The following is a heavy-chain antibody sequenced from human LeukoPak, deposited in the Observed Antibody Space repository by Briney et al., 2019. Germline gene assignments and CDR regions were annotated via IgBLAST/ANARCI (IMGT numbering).Heavy chain of an antibody. D-gene: IGHD3-10*01. Sequence: GGSLRLSCAASGFTFSGYSMSWVRQAPGKGLEWVAVISSDGSNIFYGDSVKGRFTISREDSRNTLYLQMNSLRAEDTAVYYCAKDAGVPSGSGQLYNWFDPWGQGTLVTVSS. V-gene: IGHV3-30-3*01. J-gene: IGHJ5*02. CDR1: GFTFSGYS. CDR2: ISSDGSNI. CDR3: AKDAGVPSGSGQLYNWFDP.